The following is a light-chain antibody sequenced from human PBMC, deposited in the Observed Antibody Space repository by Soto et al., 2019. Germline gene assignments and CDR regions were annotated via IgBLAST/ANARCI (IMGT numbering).Light chain of an antibody. J-gene: IGLJ2*01. V-gene: IGLV7-43*01. Sequence: QAVVTQEPSLTVSPGGTVTLTCASSTGAVTSGYYPNWFQQKPGQAPRALLYSTSNKHSWTPARFSGYLLGGKAALTLSGVQPEDEAEYYFLLYYGGVGVFGGGTKLTVL. CDR2: STS. CDR1: TGAVTSGYY. CDR3: LLYYGGVGV.